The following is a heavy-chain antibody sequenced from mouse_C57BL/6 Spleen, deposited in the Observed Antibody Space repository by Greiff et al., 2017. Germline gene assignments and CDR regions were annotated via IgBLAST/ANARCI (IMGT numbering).Heavy chain of an antibody. CDR1: GYTFTSYW. V-gene: IGHV1-7*01. D-gene: IGHD2-4*01. Sequence: QVQLQQSGAELAKPGASVKLSCKASGYTFTSYWMHWVKQRPGQGLEWIGYINPSSGYTKYNQKFKDEATLPADKSSSTAYMQLSSLTYEDSAVYYCAREEYDYDAYAMDYWGQGTSVTVPS. CDR3: AREEYDYDAYAMDY. J-gene: IGHJ4*01. CDR2: INPSSGYT.